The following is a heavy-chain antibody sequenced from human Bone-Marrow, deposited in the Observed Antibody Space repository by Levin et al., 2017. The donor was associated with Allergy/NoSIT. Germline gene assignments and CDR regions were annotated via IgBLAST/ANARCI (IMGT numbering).Heavy chain of an antibody. D-gene: IGHD1/OR15-1a*01. J-gene: IGHJ3*01. V-gene: IGHV4-31*03. CDR3: AWGTFHGACDTLDV. Sequence: LRLSCTVSGGSISGGGYYWCWIRQHPGKGLEWIGCISYIGSTHYNPSLKSRVTISADTSDKQFSLKMSSVTAADTAVIYCAWGTFHGACDTLDVWCQGTIVNVSS. CDR1: GGSISGGGYY. CDR2: ISYIGST.